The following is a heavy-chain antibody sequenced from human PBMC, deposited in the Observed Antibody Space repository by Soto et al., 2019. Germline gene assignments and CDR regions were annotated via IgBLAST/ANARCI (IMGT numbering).Heavy chain of an antibody. Sequence: PSETLSLTCTVSGASITSDYWTWIRQPPGKRLEWIGYFYYSATTNYNPSLESRVTMSLDTSKNQFSLKLSSVTAADPAVYYFSRAIYTSHWYGWFDPLGQGTLVTVPS. V-gene: IGHV4-59*01. CDR3: SRAIYTSHWYGWFDP. CDR2: FYYSATT. CDR1: GASITSDY. J-gene: IGHJ5*02. D-gene: IGHD2-2*01.